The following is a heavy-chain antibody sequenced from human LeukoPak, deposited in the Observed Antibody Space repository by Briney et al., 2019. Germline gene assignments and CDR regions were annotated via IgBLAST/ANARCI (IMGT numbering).Heavy chain of an antibody. CDR1: GFTFSSYW. J-gene: IGHJ4*02. D-gene: IGHD1-14*01. CDR3: ARVFKSEVNFEY. CDR2: IKQDGSEK. V-gene: IGHV3-7*01. Sequence: GGSLRLSCVTSGFTFSSYWMSWVRQAPGKGLEWVANIKQDGSEKYYVDSVKGRFTISRDNAKKSLYLQMNSLRAEDTAVYYCARVFKSEVNFEYWGQGSLVTVSS.